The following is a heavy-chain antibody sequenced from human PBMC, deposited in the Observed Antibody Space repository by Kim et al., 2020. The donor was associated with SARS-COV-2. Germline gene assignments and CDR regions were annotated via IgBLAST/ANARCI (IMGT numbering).Heavy chain of an antibody. D-gene: IGHD6-19*01. CDR2: IKQDGSEK. Sequence: GGSLRLSCAASGFTFSSYWMSWVRQAPGKGLEWVANIKQDGSEKYYVDSVKGRFTISRDNAKNSLYLQMNSLRAEDTAVYYCARGWGIAVAGIVDYWGQGTLVTVSS. CDR3: ARGWGIAVAGIVDY. V-gene: IGHV3-7*04. J-gene: IGHJ4*02. CDR1: GFTFSSYW.